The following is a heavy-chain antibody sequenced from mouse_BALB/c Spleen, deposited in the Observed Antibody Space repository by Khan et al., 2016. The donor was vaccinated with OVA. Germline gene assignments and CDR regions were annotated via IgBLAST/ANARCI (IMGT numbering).Heavy chain of an antibody. Sequence: EVMLVESGGGLVKPGGSLKLSCAASGFTFSTYAMSWVRQTPEKRLEWVATISSDGDYTYYPDNVTGRFTISRDNAKNTPYLQMSSLRSEDTAMYYCARSAYGNFAYWGQGTLVTVSA. CDR1: GFTFSTYA. V-gene: IGHV5-9-1*01. J-gene: IGHJ3*01. CDR2: ISSDGDYT. CDR3: ARSAYGNFAY. D-gene: IGHD2-1*01.